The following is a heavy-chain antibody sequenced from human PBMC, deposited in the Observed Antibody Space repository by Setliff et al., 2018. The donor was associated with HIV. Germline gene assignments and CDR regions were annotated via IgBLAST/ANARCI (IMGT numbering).Heavy chain of an antibody. CDR1: GFTFSTYA. CDR2: LSGAGGST. Sequence: GGSLRLSCAASGFTFSTYAMSWVRQAPGKGLEWVSALSGAGGSTYYADSVKGRFTISRDNYKNTLYLQMNSLRAEDTAVYYCAKDPSITMTIVIITPSFDIWGQGTMVTVSS. V-gene: IGHV3-23*01. D-gene: IGHD3-22*01. J-gene: IGHJ3*02. CDR3: AKDPSITMTIVIITPSFDI.